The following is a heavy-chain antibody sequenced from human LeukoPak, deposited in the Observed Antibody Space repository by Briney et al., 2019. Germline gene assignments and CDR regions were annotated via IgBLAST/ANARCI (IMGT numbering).Heavy chain of an antibody. J-gene: IGHJ4*02. D-gene: IGHD6-19*01. CDR2: VHYSGGS. Sequence: PSETLSLTCTVSGGSISSSTYYWGWIRQSPGKGLEWIGSVHYSGGSYYSPSLKSRVTISLNTSKNQFSLKLSSVTAADTAVYHCARVTPAGAWLGYFDYWGQGTLVTVSS. CDR3: ARVTPAGAWLGYFDY. V-gene: IGHV4-39*07. CDR1: GGSISSSTYY.